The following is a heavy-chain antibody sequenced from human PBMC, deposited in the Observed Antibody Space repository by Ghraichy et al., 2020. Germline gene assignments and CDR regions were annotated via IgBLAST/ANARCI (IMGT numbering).Heavy chain of an antibody. CDR1: GGSISSSNW. Sequence: SETLSLTCAVSGGSISSSNWWSWVRQPPGKGLEWIGEIYHIGSTNYNPSLKSRVTISVDKSKNQFSLKLSSVTAADTAVYYCARSRRGSSWYGWFDPWGQGTLVTVSS. J-gene: IGHJ5*02. CDR3: ARSRRGSSWYGWFDP. V-gene: IGHV4-4*02. D-gene: IGHD6-13*01. CDR2: IYHIGST.